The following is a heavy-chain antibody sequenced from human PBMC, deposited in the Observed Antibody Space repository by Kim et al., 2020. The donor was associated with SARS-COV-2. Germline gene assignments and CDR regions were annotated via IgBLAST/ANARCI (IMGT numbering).Heavy chain of an antibody. CDR2: ISYSGNS. CDR3: AIGQPLDY. CDR1: GGSIRSGGKF. V-gene: IGHV4-31*03. J-gene: IGHJ4*02. Sequence: SETLSLTCSVSGGSIRSGGKFWTWIRQHPAKGLEWIGYISYSGNSHYSPSLRSRVSISLQTSENQFSLELTSGTAAATAVNYCAIGQPLDYWGQGSLVPV. D-gene: IGHD2-2*01.